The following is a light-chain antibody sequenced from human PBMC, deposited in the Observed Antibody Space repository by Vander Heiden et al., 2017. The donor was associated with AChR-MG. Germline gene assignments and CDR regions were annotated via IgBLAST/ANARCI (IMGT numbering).Light chain of an antibody. Sequence: DIQMTQSPSSLSASVGDRVTITCRASQSISSYLNWYQQKPGKAPKLLIYAASSLQSGVPSRFSGSGSGTDFTLTISSLQPEDFATYYCQLCYSTPPNTFGQGTKLEIK. CDR1: QSISSY. CDR3: QLCYSTPPNT. V-gene: IGKV1-39*01. CDR2: AAS. J-gene: IGKJ2*01.